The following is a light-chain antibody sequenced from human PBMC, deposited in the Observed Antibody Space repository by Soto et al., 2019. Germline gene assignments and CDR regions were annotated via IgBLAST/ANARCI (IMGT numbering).Light chain of an antibody. Sequence: DLQMTQSPSSLSASVGDRVTITCRASQSISSYLNWYQQKPRKAPKLLIYAASSLQSGVPSRFSGSGSGTDFTLTISSLQPEDFATYYCQESYSTHTWTFGQGTKVEMK. CDR3: QESYSTHTWT. V-gene: IGKV1-39*01. CDR2: AAS. CDR1: QSISSY. J-gene: IGKJ1*01.